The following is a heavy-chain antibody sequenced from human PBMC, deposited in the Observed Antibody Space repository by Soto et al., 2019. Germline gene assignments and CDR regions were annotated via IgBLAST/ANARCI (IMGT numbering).Heavy chain of an antibody. CDR2: IIPILGIA. Sequence: SVKVSCKASGGTFSSYTISWVRQAPGQGLEWMGRIIPILGIANYAQKFQGRVTITADKSTSTAYMELSSLRSEDTAVYYCAKDYDFWSGYYQPVFDYWGQGTLVTVSS. CDR1: GGTFSSYT. J-gene: IGHJ4*02. CDR3: AKDYDFWSGYYQPVFDY. D-gene: IGHD3-3*01. V-gene: IGHV1-69*04.